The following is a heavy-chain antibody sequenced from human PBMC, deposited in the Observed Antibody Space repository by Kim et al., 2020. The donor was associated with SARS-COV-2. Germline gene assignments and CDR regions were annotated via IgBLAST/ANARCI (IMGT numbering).Heavy chain of an antibody. J-gene: IGHJ6*02. CDR1: GFTFSDYY. CDR3: APVTTVSDYYYGMDV. Sequence: GGSLRLSCAASGFTFSDYYMSWIRQAPGKGLEWVSYISSSGSTIYYADSVKGRFTISRDNAKNSLYLQMNSLRAEDTAVYYCAPVTTVSDYYYGMDVWGQGTTVTVSS. CDR2: ISSSGSTI. D-gene: IGHD4-4*01. V-gene: IGHV3-11*01.